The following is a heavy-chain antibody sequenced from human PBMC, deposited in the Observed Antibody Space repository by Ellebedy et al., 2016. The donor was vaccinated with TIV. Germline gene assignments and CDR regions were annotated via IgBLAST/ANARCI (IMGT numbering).Heavy chain of an antibody. Sequence: GGSLRLSCAVSGFDVSSNYWSWDRQAPGKGLEWVSVSHRDGDTNYADSVKGRFIVSRDKSRNTLYLQMTGLSAEDTAVYYCARETFNDVDLKVWGVLDIWGQGTMVTVSS. CDR2: SHRDGDT. CDR1: GFDVSSNY. V-gene: IGHV3-66*01. J-gene: IGHJ3*02. CDR3: ARETFNDVDLKVWGVLDI. D-gene: IGHD2/OR15-2a*01.